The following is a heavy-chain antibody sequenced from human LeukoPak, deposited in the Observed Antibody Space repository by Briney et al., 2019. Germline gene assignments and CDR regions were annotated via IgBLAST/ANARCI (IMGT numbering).Heavy chain of an antibody. D-gene: IGHD2-2*01. CDR1: GFTFSSYS. V-gene: IGHV3-21*01. J-gene: IGHJ4*02. CDR2: ISSSSSYI. Sequence: GGSLRLSCAASGFTFSSYSMNWVRQAPGKGLEWVSSISSSSSYIYYADSVKSRFTISRDNAKNSLYLQMNSLRAGDTAVYYCARVPLRYCSSTSCYANDYWGQGTLVTVSS. CDR3: ARVPLRYCSSTSCYANDY.